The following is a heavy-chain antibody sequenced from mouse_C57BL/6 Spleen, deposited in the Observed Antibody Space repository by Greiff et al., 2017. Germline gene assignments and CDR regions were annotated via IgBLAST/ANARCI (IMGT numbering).Heavy chain of an antibody. CDR1: GYTFTSYW. Sequence: QVQLQQPGAELVRPGSSVKLSCKASGYTFTSYWMHWVKQRPIQGLEWIGNIDPSDSETHYNQKFKDKATLTVDKSSSTAYIQLSSLTSEDSAVYYCARGTVVARDWYFDVWGTGTTVTVSS. CDR2: IDPSDSET. CDR3: ARGTVVARDWYFDV. J-gene: IGHJ1*03. V-gene: IGHV1-52*01. D-gene: IGHD1-1*01.